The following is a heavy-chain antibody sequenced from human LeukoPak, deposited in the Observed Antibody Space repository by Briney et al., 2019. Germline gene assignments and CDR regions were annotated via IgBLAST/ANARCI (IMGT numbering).Heavy chain of an antibody. CDR3: AKHGEAYGDSRTDY. CDR2: ISGSGGST. Sequence: PGGSLRLSCAASGFTFSSYAMSWVRQAPGKGLEWVSAISGSGGSTCNADSVKGRFTISRDNSKNTLYLQMNSLRAEDTAVYYCAKHGEAYGDSRTDYWGQGTLVTVSS. D-gene: IGHD4-17*01. V-gene: IGHV3-23*01. CDR1: GFTFSSYA. J-gene: IGHJ4*02.